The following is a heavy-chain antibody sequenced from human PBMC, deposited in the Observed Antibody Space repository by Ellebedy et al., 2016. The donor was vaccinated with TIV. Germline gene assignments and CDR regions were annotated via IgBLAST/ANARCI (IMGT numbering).Heavy chain of an antibody. V-gene: IGHV4-4*07. CDR2: IYTSGST. D-gene: IGHD3-10*01. CDR1: GGSISSYY. Sequence: SETLSLXCTVSGGSISSYYWSWIRQPAGKGLEWIGRIYTSGSTNYNPSLKSRVTMSVDTSKNQFSLKLSSVTAADTAVYYCAKDIAVGSVVRGATFDSWGQGTLVTVSS. J-gene: IGHJ4*02. CDR3: AKDIAVGSVVRGATFDS.